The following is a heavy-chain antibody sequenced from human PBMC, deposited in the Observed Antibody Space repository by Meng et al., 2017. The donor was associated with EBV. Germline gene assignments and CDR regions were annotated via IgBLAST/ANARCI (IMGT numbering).Heavy chain of an antibody. V-gene: IGHV1-18*01. Sequence: QVQVVQSGAEVKKPGASVKVSCKASGYTFTSYGISWVRQAPGQGLEWMGWISAYNGNTNYAQKLQGRVTMTTDTSTSTTYMELRSLRSDDTAVYYCARDGRLYDTPSPFDYWGQGTLVTVSS. CDR2: ISAYNGNT. D-gene: IGHD3-22*01. CDR1: GYTFTSYG. J-gene: IGHJ4*02. CDR3: ARDGRLYDTPSPFDY.